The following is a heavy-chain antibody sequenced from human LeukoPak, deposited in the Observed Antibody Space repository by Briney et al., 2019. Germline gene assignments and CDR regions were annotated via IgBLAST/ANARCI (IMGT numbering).Heavy chain of an antibody. CDR3: AREGRYSSSPYFDY. D-gene: IGHD6-13*01. J-gene: IGHJ4*02. CDR2: INPNRGDT. V-gene: IGHV1-2*06. Sequence: ASVKVSCKASGYTFIDYYLHWLRQAPGQGLEWMGRINPNRGDTKPAQKFQGRVTMTRDTSISVAYMELSSLQSDDTAVYYCAREGRYSSSPYFDYWGQGTLVTVSS. CDR1: GYTFIDYY.